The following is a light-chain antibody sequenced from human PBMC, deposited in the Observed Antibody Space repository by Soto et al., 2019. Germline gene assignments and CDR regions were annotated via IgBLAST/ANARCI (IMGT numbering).Light chain of an antibody. CDR1: QSLLHNNGYDY. J-gene: IGKJ2*01. CDR2: LGS. V-gene: IGKV2-28*01. Sequence: DIVLIQSPLSLPVTPGEPASISCRSSQSLLHNNGYDYLDWFLQKPGQSPQLLIFLGSNRASGVPDRSSGSGSGTDFTLKISRVEAEDVGVYYCMQAVQFPHTFGQGTKVDIK. CDR3: MQAVQFPHT.